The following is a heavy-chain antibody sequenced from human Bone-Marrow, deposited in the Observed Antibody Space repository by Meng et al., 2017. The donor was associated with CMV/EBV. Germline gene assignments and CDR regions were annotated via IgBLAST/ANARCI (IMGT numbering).Heavy chain of an antibody. Sequence: GGSLRLSCAASGFTLSRHWMSWVRQAPGKGPEWVANIKQDGSEIYYVDSVKGRFTISRDNAKNSLYLQIHTLRAEDTAVYYCVRDQQYVGWFDSWGQGTLVTVSS. CDR1: GFTLSRHW. V-gene: IGHV3-7*01. CDR2: IKQDGSEI. J-gene: IGHJ5*01. D-gene: IGHD4-11*01. CDR3: VRDQQYVGWFDS.